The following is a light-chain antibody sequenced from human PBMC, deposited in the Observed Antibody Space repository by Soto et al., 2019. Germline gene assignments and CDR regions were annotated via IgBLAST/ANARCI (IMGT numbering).Light chain of an antibody. V-gene: IGKV3-20*01. CDR3: QQYGSSSWT. CDR2: AAS. J-gene: IGKJ1*01. CDR1: QSVSSCY. Sequence: EIVLTQSPGTLSSSPGERATLACRASQSVSSCYFAWYQHKAGKAHSLLIYAASSSATGIPEKFSGSGSGTDVILTSSRQEPEDFAVYYCQQYGSSSWTFGQGTRVEI.